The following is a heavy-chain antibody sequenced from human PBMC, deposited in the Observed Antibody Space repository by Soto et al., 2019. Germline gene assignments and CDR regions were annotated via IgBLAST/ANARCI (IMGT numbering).Heavy chain of an antibody. V-gene: IGHV4-59*01. CDR1: GGSISSYY. CDR2: IYYSGST. CDR3: ARARKYCTNGVCYKPTGVNNWFDP. J-gene: IGHJ5*02. Sequence: SETLSLTCTVSGGSISSYYWSWIRQPPGKGLEWIGYIYYSGSTNYNPSLKSRATISEDRSKNQFSLKLSSVTAADTAVYYCARARKYCTNGVCYKPTGVNNWFDPWGQGTLVTVSS. D-gene: IGHD2-8*01.